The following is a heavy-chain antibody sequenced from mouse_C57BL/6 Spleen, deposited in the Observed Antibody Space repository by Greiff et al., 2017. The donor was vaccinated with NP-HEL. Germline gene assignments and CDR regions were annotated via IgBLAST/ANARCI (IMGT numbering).Heavy chain of an antibody. CDR3: AREVYDGYYFDY. D-gene: IGHD2-3*01. CDR2: IDPNSGGT. Sequence: QVHVKQSGAELVKPGASVKLSCKASGYTFTSYWMHWVKQRPGRGLEWIGRIDPNSGGTKYNEKFKSKATLTVDKPSSTAYMQLSSLTSEDSAVYYCAREVYDGYYFDYWGQGTTLTVSS. CDR1: GYTFTSYW. V-gene: IGHV1-72*01. J-gene: IGHJ2*01.